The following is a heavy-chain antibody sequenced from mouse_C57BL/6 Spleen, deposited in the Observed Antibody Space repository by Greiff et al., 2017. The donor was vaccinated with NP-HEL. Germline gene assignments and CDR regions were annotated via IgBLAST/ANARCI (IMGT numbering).Heavy chain of an antibody. CDR2: FNPSDSVT. Sequence: QVQLHQPGPELVKPGPSVTVSCKASGYTFTSYWIHWLNQSPGQGLEWIGSFNPSDSVTSYNQNFKGKATLTVDKSSSTAYMQRSSRTSEDSAVYYCAICRDEGAMDYWGQGTSVTVSS. V-gene: IGHV1-74*01. CDR3: AICRDEGAMDY. J-gene: IGHJ4*01. CDR1: GYTFTSYW.